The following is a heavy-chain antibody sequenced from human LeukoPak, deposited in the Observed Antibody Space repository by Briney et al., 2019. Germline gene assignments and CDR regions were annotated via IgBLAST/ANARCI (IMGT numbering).Heavy chain of an antibody. D-gene: IGHD2-2*01. CDR1: GGSISSSSYY. V-gene: IGHV4-39*07. J-gene: IGHJ3*02. CDR2: IYYSGST. CDR3: ARQSSAYPLHAFDI. Sequence: SETLSLTCTVSGGSISSSSYYWGWIRQPPGKGLEWIGSIYYSGSTYYNPSLKSRVTISVDTSKNQFSLKLSSVTAADTAVYYCARQSSAYPLHAFDIWGQGTLVTVSS.